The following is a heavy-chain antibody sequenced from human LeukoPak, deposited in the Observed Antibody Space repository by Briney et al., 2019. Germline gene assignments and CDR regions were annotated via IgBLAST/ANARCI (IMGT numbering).Heavy chain of an antibody. CDR1: GYTFTSYG. CDR3: ARDGQPTSTDDEGFDY. V-gene: IGHV1-18*01. CDR2: ISAYNGNT. Sequence: ASVKVSCKASGYTFTSYGISWVRQAPGQGLEWMGWISAYNGNTNYAQKLQGRVTMTTDTSTSTAYMELRSLRSDDTAAYYCARDGQPTSTDDEGFDYWGQGTLVTVSS. J-gene: IGHJ4*02. D-gene: IGHD4-17*01.